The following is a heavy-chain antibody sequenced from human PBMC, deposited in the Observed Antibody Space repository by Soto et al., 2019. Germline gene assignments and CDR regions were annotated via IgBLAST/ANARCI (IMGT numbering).Heavy chain of an antibody. CDR3: AKTGGWNWFDP. V-gene: IGHV1-18*01. J-gene: IGHJ5*02. Sequence: QVQLVQSGAEVKKPGASVKVSCKASGYTFTDYGISWVRQAPGQGLEWMGWISPYTGDTKYPQRLQGRVTVTADASTSTAYMELRRLKSDDTAVYYCAKTGGWNWFDPWGQGTLVSVSS. CDR1: GYTFTDYG. CDR2: ISPYTGDT. D-gene: IGHD6-19*01.